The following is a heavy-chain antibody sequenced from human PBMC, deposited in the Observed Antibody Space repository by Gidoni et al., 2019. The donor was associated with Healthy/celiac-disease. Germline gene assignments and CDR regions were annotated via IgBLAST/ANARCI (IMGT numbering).Heavy chain of an antibody. J-gene: IGHJ6*02. Sequence: KFQGRVTITRDTSASTAYMELSSLRSEDTAVYYCAREGETESSGWSYYYYGMDVWGQGTTVTVSS. CDR3: AREGETESSGWSYYYYGMDV. V-gene: IGHV1-3*01. D-gene: IGHD6-19*01.